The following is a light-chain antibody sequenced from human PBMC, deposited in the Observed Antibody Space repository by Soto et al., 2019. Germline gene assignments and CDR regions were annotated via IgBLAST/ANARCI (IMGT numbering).Light chain of an antibody. Sequence: QSALTQPASVSGSPGQSITISCTGTSRDIGTYTLVSWYQQYPGKAPKLIIYEGSKRPSGVSNRFSASKTGRTASLTISGLQPEDEAVYYCCSYAGSSSVVFGGGTKLTVL. CDR1: SRDIGTYTL. CDR2: EGS. CDR3: CSYAGSSSVV. J-gene: IGLJ2*01. V-gene: IGLV2-23*01.